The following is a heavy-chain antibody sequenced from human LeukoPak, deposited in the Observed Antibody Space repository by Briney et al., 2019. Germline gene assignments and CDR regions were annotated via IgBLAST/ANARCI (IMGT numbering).Heavy chain of an antibody. Sequence: ASVKVSCKASGFTFSNHYMHWVRQAPGQGLEWMGVINPTGTSTTYSQKFQGRVTMTRDTSTSTVYMALSDLRSEDTAVYYCAADNSATAPPDRPTWWFDPWGQGTLVTVSS. J-gene: IGHJ5*02. D-gene: IGHD5-12*01. CDR1: GFTFSNHY. CDR2: INPTGTST. CDR3: AADNSATAPPDRPTWWFDP. V-gene: IGHV1-46*01.